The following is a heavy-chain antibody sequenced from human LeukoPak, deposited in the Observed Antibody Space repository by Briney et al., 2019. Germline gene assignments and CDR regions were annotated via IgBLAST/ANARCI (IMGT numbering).Heavy chain of an antibody. CDR2: ISTSGTKR. J-gene: IGHJ4*02. CDR3: ARMGSDFSR. Sequence: GGSLRLSCAASGFTFITSDMNWVRQAPGKGLDWVSYISTSGTKRYYAESVKGRFTISRDNAKNSLYLQMSSLRAEDTAVYYCARMGSDFSRWGQGTLVTVSS. V-gene: IGHV3-48*03. D-gene: IGHD2-21*01. CDR1: GFTFITSD.